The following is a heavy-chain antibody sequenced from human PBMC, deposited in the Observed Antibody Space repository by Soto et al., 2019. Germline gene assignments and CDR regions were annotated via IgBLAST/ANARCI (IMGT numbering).Heavy chain of an antibody. Sequence: SETLSLTCTVSGGSISSGSYYWGWIRQPPGKGLEWIGSIYYSGSTYYNPSLKSRVTISVDTSKNQFSLKLSSVTAADTAVYYCARLGVRLVIDYWGQGTLVTVSS. CDR3: ARLGVRLVIDY. CDR2: IYYSGST. CDR1: GGSISSGSYY. D-gene: IGHD3-9*01. V-gene: IGHV4-39*01. J-gene: IGHJ4*02.